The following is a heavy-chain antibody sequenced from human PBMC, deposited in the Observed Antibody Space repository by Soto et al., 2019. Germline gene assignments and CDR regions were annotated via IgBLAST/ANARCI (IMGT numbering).Heavy chain of an antibody. Sequence: QVQLVESGGDVVQPGKSLRLSCAASGFPFSSFGLHWVRQAPGKGPEWVAVISADGSQKFYADSVMGRFTISRDNLRNTLLLQKNPLGPADTAVYYCASTSHWGQGTQVTVSS. V-gene: IGHV3-30*03. CDR2: ISADGSQK. J-gene: IGHJ4*02. CDR1: GFPFSSFG. CDR3: ASTSH.